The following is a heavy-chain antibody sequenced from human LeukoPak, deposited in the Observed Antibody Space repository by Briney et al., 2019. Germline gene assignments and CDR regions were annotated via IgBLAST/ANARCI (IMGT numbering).Heavy chain of an antibody. D-gene: IGHD3-22*01. J-gene: IGHJ5*02. V-gene: IGHV4-30-4*01. CDR2: TYYSGST. Sequence: TSQTLSLTCTVSGVSISSGDYYWGWIRQPPGKGLEWIGYTYYSGSTYYNPSLKSRVTISVDTSKNQFSLKLSSVTAADTAVYYCARPYYYDSRIDPWGQGTRVTVSS. CDR3: ARPYYYDSRIDP. CDR1: GVSISSGDYY.